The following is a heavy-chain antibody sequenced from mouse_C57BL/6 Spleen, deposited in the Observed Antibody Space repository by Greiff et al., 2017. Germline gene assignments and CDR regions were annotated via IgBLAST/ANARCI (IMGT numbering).Heavy chain of an antibody. CDR1: GYTFTDYY. CDR3: ARSQTGYYSMDY. J-gene: IGHJ4*01. CDR2: INPSNGGT. Sequence: EVQLQQSGPGLVKPGASVKISCKASGYTFTDYYMHWVKQSHGKGLEWIGDINPSNGGTSYNQKFKSKATLTVDKSSSTAYMELRSLTYEDSAVYYCARSQTGYYSMDYWGQGTSVTVSS. D-gene: IGHD4-1*01. V-gene: IGHV1-26*01.